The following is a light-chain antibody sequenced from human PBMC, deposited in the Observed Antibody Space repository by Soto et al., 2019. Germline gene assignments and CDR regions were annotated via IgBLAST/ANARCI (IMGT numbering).Light chain of an antibody. Sequence: EIVLTQSPGTLSLSPGERATLSCRASQSVSSSYLAWYQQKPGQAPRLLINGASSRATGIPDRFSGSGSGKDFTLTITRLEPEELAEYYCQQYSSSPRKFGQGTNLQIK. V-gene: IGKV3-20*01. CDR2: GAS. CDR3: QQYSSSPRK. J-gene: IGKJ1*01. CDR1: QSVSSSY.